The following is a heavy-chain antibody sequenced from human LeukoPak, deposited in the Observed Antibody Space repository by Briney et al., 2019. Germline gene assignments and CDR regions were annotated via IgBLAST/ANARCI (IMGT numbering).Heavy chain of an antibody. V-gene: IGHV1-18*01. Sequence: ASVKVSCKASGYTFTSYGISWVRQAPGQGLEWMGWISAYNGNTNYAQKLQGRVTMTTDTSTSTAYMELRSLRSDDTAVYYCATSSEECSSTSCYSLPDYWGQGTLVTVSS. CDR1: GYTFTSYG. J-gene: IGHJ4*02. CDR3: ATSSEECSSTSCYSLPDY. D-gene: IGHD2-2*01. CDR2: ISAYNGNT.